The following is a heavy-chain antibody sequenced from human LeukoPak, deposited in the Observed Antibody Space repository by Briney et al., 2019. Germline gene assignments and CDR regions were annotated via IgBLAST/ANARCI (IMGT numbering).Heavy chain of an antibody. V-gene: IGHV1-2*02. D-gene: IGHD2-15*01. CDR2: INPNSGGT. CDR3: ASSFPQGTHYCSGGSCYGY. Sequence: ASVKVSCKASGYTFTGYYMHWVRQAPGQGLEWMGWINPNSGGTNYAQKFQGRVTMARDTSISTAYMELSRLRSDDTAVYYCASSFPQGTHYCSGGSCYGYLGQGTLVTVSS. J-gene: IGHJ4*02. CDR1: GYTFTGYY.